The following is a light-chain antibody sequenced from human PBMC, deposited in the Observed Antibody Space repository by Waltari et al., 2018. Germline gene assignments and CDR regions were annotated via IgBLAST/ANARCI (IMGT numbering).Light chain of an antibody. CDR2: AAS. J-gene: IGKJ3*01. V-gene: IGKV1-27*01. Sequence: DMQMTQSPSSLSASVGDRVTITCRASQGISDYVAWYQQKSGKGPKLLIYAASTLQSGVPSRFSGSGSGTDFTITISSLQPEDVATYYCQNYNNAPFTFGPGTKVDIK. CDR3: QNYNNAPFT. CDR1: QGISDY.